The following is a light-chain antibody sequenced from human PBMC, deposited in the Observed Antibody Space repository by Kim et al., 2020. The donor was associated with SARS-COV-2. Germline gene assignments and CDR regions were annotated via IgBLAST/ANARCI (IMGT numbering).Light chain of an antibody. CDR1: QGINNY. Sequence: SASVGDRVTITCRASQGINNYLTWYQQKPGKAPKPLIYGASNLERGVPSKFSGSGFGTDFTFTISDLQPEDIASYYCQQYNDHPYTFGEGTKLEI. J-gene: IGKJ2*01. CDR3: QQYNDHPYT. V-gene: IGKV1-16*02. CDR2: GAS.